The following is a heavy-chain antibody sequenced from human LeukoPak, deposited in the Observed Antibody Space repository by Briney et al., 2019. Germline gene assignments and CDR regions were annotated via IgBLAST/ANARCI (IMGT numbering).Heavy chain of an antibody. Sequence: SETLSLTCTVSGGSINSYYWSWIRQPPGKGLEWIAYIYYSGSTNYNPSLKSRVTISVGTSKNQFSLKLSSVTAADTAVYFCARNNYVTHFYGLDVWGQGTTVTVSS. CDR3: ARNNYVTHFYGLDV. CDR2: IYYSGST. J-gene: IGHJ6*02. D-gene: IGHD4-11*01. V-gene: IGHV4-59*01. CDR1: GGSINSYY.